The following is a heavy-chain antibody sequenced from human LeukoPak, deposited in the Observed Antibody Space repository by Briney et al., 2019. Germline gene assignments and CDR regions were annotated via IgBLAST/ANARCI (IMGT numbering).Heavy chain of an antibody. D-gene: IGHD3-16*01. V-gene: IGHV3-53*01. J-gene: IGHJ4*02. Sequence: PGGSLRLSCATSGFTVSSNYMSWVRQAPGKGLEWVSIIYSGGTTYYADSVKGRFTFSRDNSKNTVYLHMNSLRAEDTAVYYCVRVSPPYPGNLYPGVFDYWGQGALVTVSS. CDR2: IYSGGTT. CDR1: GFTVSSNY. CDR3: VRVSPPYPGNLYPGVFDY.